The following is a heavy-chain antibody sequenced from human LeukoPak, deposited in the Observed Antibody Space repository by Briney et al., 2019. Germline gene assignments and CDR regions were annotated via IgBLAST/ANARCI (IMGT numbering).Heavy chain of an antibody. CDR2: FNPSGGST. J-gene: IGHJ5*02. CDR3: ARDQSGEWELVSGWWFDP. V-gene: IGHV1-46*01. Sequence: ASVKVSCKSSGYTFTSHYMHWVRQAPGQGLEWMGIFNPSGGSTSYAQKFQGRVTMTRDMSTSTDYMELSSLRSEDTAVYYCARDQSGEWELVSGWWFDPWGQGTLVTVSS. CDR1: GYTFTSHY. D-gene: IGHD1-26*01.